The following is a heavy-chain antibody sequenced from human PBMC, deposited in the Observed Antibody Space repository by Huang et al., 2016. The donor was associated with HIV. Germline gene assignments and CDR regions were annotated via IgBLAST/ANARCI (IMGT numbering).Heavy chain of an antibody. Sequence: EVVLVETGGGLVKPGGSLRLSCAGSGFTFSHYSMHWVHQAPGKGLEGVSSIISILSYVWYADSVRGRFTISRDNANNSLYLQMNSLRVEDTAIYYCARPSSRSPDAFDVWGQGTMVTVSS. CDR1: GFTFSHYS. V-gene: IGHV3-21*01. CDR3: ARPSSRSPDAFDV. CDR2: IISILSYV. D-gene: IGHD6-13*01. J-gene: IGHJ3*01.